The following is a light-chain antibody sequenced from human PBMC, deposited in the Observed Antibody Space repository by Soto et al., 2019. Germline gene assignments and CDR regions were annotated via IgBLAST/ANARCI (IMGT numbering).Light chain of an antibody. Sequence: EIVLTQSPATLSLSPGESATLSCRASQSVSSYLAWYQQKPGQAPRLLIYDAYNRATGIPATFSGSGSGTDFTLTISSLEPEDFAVYHCQQXSNWPSITXGQGTRLEI. CDR3: QQXSNWPSIT. CDR2: DAY. J-gene: IGKJ5*01. CDR1: QSVSSY. V-gene: IGKV3-11*01.